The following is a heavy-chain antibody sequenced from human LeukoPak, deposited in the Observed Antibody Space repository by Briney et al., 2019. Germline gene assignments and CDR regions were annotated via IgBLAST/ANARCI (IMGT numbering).Heavy chain of an antibody. CDR2: IAYNGIP. Sequence: PSETLSLTCTVSGGSINSDYWTWIRQSPGKGLEWIGYIAYNGIPNYNPSLKSRLTISRDTSKKQFSLNLSSVTAADTAVYYCARERHGHPFDSWGQGTLVTVSS. CDR1: GGSINSDY. V-gene: IGHV4-59*01. J-gene: IGHJ4*02. CDR3: ARERHGHPFDS.